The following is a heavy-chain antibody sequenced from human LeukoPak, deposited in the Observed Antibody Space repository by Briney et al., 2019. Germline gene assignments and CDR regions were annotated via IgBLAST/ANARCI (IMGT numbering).Heavy chain of an antibody. CDR1: GFTFRSYW. V-gene: IGHV3-7*01. D-gene: IGHD2-15*01. CDR2: MKLDGSEE. J-gene: IGHJ5*02. Sequence: GGSLRLSCAASGFTFRSYWMSWVRQAPGKGLEWVANMKLDGSEEYYVDSVKGRFTISSDNAKNSLYLQMNSLRVDDTAVYYCARWARYCSSGSCYSWFDPWGQGTLVTISS. CDR3: ARWARYCSSGSCYSWFDP.